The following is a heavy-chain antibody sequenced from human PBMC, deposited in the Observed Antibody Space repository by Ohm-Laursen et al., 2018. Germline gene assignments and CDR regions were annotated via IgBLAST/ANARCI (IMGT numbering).Heavy chain of an antibody. J-gene: IGHJ6*02. CDR2: ISGSGSVT. CDR3: ARGRPASYYYYAMDV. CDR1: GLTFSSYA. Sequence: SLRLSCAASGLTFSSYAMNWVRQAPGKGLEWVSYISGSGSVTYYADSVKGRFTVSRDNAKNSLYLQVNSLRAEDTAVYSCARGRPASYYYYAMDVWGQGTTVTVSS. V-gene: IGHV3-48*03.